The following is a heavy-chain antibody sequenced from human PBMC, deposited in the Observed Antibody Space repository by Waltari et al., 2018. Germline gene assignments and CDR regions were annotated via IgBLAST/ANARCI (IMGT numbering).Heavy chain of an antibody. Sequence: QVQLQESGPGLVKPSETLSLTCTVSGGSISSYYWSWIRQPPGKGLEWIGYIDYSGSTNDNPSLKSRVTISVDTSKNQFALKLSSVTAADTAGYYCARAKGGVVTPPFIDYWGQGTLVTVSS. CDR1: GGSISSYY. CDR2: IDYSGST. CDR3: ARAKGGVVTPPFIDY. V-gene: IGHV4-59*01. J-gene: IGHJ4*02. D-gene: IGHD2-21*02.